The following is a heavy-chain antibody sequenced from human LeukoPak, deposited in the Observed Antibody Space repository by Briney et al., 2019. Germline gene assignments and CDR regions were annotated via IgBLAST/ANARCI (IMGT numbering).Heavy chain of an antibody. CDR3: ARSPTVSVGFCSSVTCQADY. V-gene: IGHV4-59*01. CDR1: GGSISSYY. Sequence: SETLSLTCTVSGGSISSYYWSWIRQPPGKGLEWIGYIYYSGSTNYNPSLKSRVTISVDTSKNQFSLKLSSVTAADTAVYYCARSPTVSVGFCSSVTCQADYWGQGTLVTVSS. D-gene: IGHD2-2*01. J-gene: IGHJ4*02. CDR2: IYYSGST.